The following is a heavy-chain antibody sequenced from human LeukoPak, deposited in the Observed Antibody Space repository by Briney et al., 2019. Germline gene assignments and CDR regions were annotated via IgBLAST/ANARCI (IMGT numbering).Heavy chain of an antibody. CDR1: GFTVSSNY. J-gene: IGHJ4*02. Sequence: GGSLRLSCAASGFTVSSNYMSWVREAPGKGLVWVSDIYRGGSTYYADSVKGRLTISRDNSKNTLYLQMNSLRSEDTAVYYCYSMIVLGIRVINDYWGQGTLVTVSS. CDR2: IYRGGST. V-gene: IGHV3-66*01. D-gene: IGHD3-22*01. CDR3: YSMIVLGIRVINDY.